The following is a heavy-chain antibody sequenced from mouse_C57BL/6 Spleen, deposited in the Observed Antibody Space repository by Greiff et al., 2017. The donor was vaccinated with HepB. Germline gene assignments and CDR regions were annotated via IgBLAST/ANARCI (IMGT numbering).Heavy chain of an antibody. CDR1: GFTFSSYT. CDR3: ARHWGYDYDAAWFAY. V-gene: IGHV5-9*01. J-gene: IGHJ3*01. CDR2: ISGGGGNT. D-gene: IGHD2-4*01. Sequence: DVMLVESGGGLVKPGGSLKLSCAASGFTFSSYTMSWVRQTPEKRLEWVATISGGGGNTYYPDSVKGRFTISRDNAKNTLYLQMSSLRSEDTALYYCARHWGYDYDAAWFAYWGQGTLVTVSA.